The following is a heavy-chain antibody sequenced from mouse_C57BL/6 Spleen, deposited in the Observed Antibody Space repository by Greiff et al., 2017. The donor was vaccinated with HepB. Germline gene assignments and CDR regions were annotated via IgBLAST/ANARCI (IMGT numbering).Heavy chain of an antibody. CDR3: AHYGSSLVV. J-gene: IGHJ1*03. Sequence: VQLKQSGAELVKPGASVKLSCTASGFNIKDYYMHWVKQRTEQGLEWIGRIDPEDGETKYAPKFPGKATITADTSSNTAYLQLSSLTSEDTAVYYCAHYGSSLVVWGTGTTVTVSS. CDR1: GFNIKDYY. CDR2: IDPEDGET. D-gene: IGHD1-1*01. V-gene: IGHV14-2*01.